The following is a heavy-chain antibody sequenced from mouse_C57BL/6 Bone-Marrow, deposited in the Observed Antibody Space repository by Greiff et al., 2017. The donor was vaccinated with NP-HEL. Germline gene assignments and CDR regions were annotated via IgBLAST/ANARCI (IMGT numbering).Heavy chain of an antibody. CDR3: TRDCPPGDAMDY. Sequence: VQLQQSGAELVRPGASVTLSCKASGYTFTDYEMHWVKQTPVHGLEWIGAIDPETGGTAYNQKFKGKAILTADKSSNTAYMELRSLTSEDTAVYYGTRDCPPGDAMDYWGQGTSVTVAS. V-gene: IGHV1-15*01. CDR1: GYTFTDYE. J-gene: IGHJ4*01. CDR2: IDPETGGT. D-gene: IGHD3-1*01.